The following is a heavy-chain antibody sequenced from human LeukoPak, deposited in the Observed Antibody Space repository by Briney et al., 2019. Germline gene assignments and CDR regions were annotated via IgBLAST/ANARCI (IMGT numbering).Heavy chain of an antibody. CDR2: INHSGST. V-gene: IGHV4-34*01. Sequence: SETLSLTCAVYGGSLSGYYWSWIRQPPGKGLEWIGEINHSGSTNYNPSLKSRVTISVDTSKNQFSLKLSSVTAADTAVYYCARGGRWLYYYYYYMDVWAKGPRSPSP. D-gene: IGHD3-22*01. CDR1: GGSLSGYY. J-gene: IGHJ6*03. CDR3: ARGGRWLYYYYYYMDV.